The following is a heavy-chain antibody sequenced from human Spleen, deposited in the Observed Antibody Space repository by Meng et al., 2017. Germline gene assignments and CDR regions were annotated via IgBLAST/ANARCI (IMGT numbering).Heavy chain of an antibody. CDR2: ISFSGYTI. D-gene: IGHD3-22*01. CDR3: AREITVIVEGEDAFDI. J-gene: IGHJ3*02. Sequence: GGSLRLSCAASGFTFSSYEMNWVRQAPGKGLEWVSYISFSGYTIYYADSVKGRFTISRDNAKNSLYLQMNSLRAEDTAVYYCAREITVIVEGEDAFDIWGQGTMVTVSS. CDR1: GFTFSSYE. V-gene: IGHV3-48*03.